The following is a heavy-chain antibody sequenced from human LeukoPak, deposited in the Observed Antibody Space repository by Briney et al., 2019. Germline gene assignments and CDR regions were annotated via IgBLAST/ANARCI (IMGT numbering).Heavy chain of an antibody. J-gene: IGHJ4*02. CDR3: VRVVTGSVDY. Sequence: SETLSLTCTVSGGSISGHYWGWIRQPPGKGLEWIGYIYYTGDTNYIPSFESRVSISVDTSKNQFSLKLGSVTAADTAIYYCVRVVTGSVDYWGQGTLVTVSS. CDR1: GGSISGHY. D-gene: IGHD3-10*01. CDR2: IYYTGDT. V-gene: IGHV4-59*11.